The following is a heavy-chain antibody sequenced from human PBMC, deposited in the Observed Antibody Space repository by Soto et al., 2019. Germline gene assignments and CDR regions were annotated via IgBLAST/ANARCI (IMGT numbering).Heavy chain of an antibody. CDR3: ARVRAARHFDY. V-gene: IGHV3-9*01. D-gene: IGHD6-6*01. J-gene: IGHJ4*02. CDR2: ISWNSGSI. Sequence: GGSLRLSCAASGFTFDDYAMHWVRQAPGKGLEWVSGISWNSGSIGYADSVKGRFTISRDNAKNSLYLQMNSLRAEDTAVYYCARVRAARHFDYWGQGTLVTVSS. CDR1: GFTFDDYA.